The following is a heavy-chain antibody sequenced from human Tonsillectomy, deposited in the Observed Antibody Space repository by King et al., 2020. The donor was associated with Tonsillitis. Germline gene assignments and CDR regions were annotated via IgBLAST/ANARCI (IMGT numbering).Heavy chain of an antibody. D-gene: IGHD3-22*01. V-gene: IGHV5-51*01. CDR2: THPADSDI. CDR1: GDTFISHW. Sequence: QLVQPGAEVKKPGESLKISCKVSGDTFISHWIGWVRQTPGRGLEWMGITHPADSDITYSPSFHGQVIISADKSITTAYLHWSSLKASDTGMYDCARYRRSSDTSGFFYSFDIWGQGTMVTVSS. J-gene: IGHJ3*02. CDR3: ARYRRSSDTSGFFYSFDI.